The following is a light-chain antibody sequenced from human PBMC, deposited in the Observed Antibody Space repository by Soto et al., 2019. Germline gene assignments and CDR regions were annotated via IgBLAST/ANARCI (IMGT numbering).Light chain of an antibody. J-gene: IGKJ5*01. Sequence: EIVLTQSPANLSLSPGERATLSCRASQSVSSYLAWYQQKPGQAPRLLIYDASNRATGIPARFSGSGSGTDFTLTISSLEPEDFAVYYCQQRYNWPITFGQGTRLEIK. CDR2: DAS. CDR3: QQRYNWPIT. CDR1: QSVSSY. V-gene: IGKV3-11*01.